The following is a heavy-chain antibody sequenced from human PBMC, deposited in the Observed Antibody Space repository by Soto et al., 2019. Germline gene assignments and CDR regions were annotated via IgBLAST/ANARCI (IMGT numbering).Heavy chain of an antibody. CDR2: ISYDVSNK. CDR3: AKDKRAVVVTAPFDY. Sequence: QVQLVESGGGVVQPGRSLRLSCAASGFTFSSYGMHWVRQAPGKGLEWVAVISYDVSNKYYADSVKGRFTISRDNSKNTLYLQMNSLSAEDTAVYYCAKDKRAVVVTAPFDYWGQGTLVTVSS. J-gene: IGHJ4*02. D-gene: IGHD2-21*02. V-gene: IGHV3-30*18. CDR1: GFTFSSYG.